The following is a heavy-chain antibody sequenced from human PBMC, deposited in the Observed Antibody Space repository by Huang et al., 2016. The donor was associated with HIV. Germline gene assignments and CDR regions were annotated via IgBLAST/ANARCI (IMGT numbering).Heavy chain of an antibody. D-gene: IGHD2-21*02. Sequence: QVQLVESGGGLVKPGGSLRLSGSASGFSFSDYYITCIRQAPGKGLEWVSFSRSRGTTIYYADSVKGRFTISRYNAKNALYLQINSLRAEDTAVYYCVRAGWGLLLDAFDIWGQGTMVTVSS. CDR2: SRSRGTTI. CDR1: GFSFSDYY. V-gene: IGHV3-11*01. CDR3: VRAGWGLLLDAFDI. J-gene: IGHJ3*02.